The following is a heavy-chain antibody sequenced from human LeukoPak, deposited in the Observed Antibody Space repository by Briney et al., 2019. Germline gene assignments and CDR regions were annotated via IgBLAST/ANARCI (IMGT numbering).Heavy chain of an antibody. CDR3: ARGTVRLDP. CDR2: IWYDGSNK. CDR1: GFTFSSYG. D-gene: IGHD1-1*01. J-gene: IGHJ5*02. Sequence: GGSLRLSCAASGFTFSSYGMHWVRQAPGKGLEWVAVIWYDGSNKYYADSVKGRFTISRDNSKNTLYLQMDSLRAEDTAVYYCARGTVRLDPWGQGTLVTVSS. V-gene: IGHV3-33*01.